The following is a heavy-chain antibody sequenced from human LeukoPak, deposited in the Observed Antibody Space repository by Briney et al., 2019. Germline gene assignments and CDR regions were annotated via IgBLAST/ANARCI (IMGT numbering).Heavy chain of an antibody. D-gene: IGHD2-21*01. V-gene: IGHV3-7*01. Sequence: GGSLRLSCAASGFTFNNFWMNWFRQAPGKGLEWVANIKLDGSEKYVDSVKGRFTISRDNAKNSLYPQMNSLRVEDTAVYYCAREASSLFNWGQGTLVTVSS. CDR1: GFTFNNFW. CDR3: AREASSLFN. CDR2: IKLDGSEK. J-gene: IGHJ4*02.